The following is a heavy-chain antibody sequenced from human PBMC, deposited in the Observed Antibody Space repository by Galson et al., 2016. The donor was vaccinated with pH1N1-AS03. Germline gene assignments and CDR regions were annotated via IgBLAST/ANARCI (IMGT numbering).Heavy chain of an antibody. V-gene: IGHV1-69*02. J-gene: IGHJ3*02. CDR3: VIMWKPTVLDI. CDR2: IIPILGMT. Sequence: SVKVSCKASGDNFIRYTISWVRQAPGQGLEWMGRIIPILGMTNYAQKSQGRVTITADTSTSTAYMELGSLTSEDTAVYYCVIMWKPTVLDIWGQGTLVAVSS. CDR1: GDNFIRYT. D-gene: IGHD3-16*01.